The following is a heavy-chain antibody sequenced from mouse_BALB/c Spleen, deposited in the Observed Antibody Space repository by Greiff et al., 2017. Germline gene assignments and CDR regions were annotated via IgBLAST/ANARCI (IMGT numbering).Heavy chain of an antibody. Sequence: VKLQESGPGLVAPSQSLSITCTVSGFSLTSYGVHWVRQPPGKGLEWLGVIWAGGSTNYNSALMSRLSISKDNSKSQVFLKMNSLQTDDTAMYYCARGGDALWYFDVWGAGTTVTVSS. CDR3: ARGGDALWYFDV. CDR1: GFSLTSYG. J-gene: IGHJ1*01. D-gene: IGHD1-1*02. CDR2: IWAGGST. V-gene: IGHV2-9*02.